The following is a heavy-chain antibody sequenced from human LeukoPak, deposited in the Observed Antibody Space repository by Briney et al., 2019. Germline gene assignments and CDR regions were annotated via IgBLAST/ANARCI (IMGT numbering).Heavy chain of an antibody. Sequence: PGGSLRLSCAASGFTVSSNYMSWVRQAPGKGPEWVSVIYSGGSTYYADSVKGRFTISRDNSKNTLYLQMNSLRAEDTAVYYCARDPRPGIAVAGYDYWGQGTLVTVSS. V-gene: IGHV3-53*05. CDR3: ARDPRPGIAVAGYDY. D-gene: IGHD6-19*01. CDR2: IYSGGST. J-gene: IGHJ4*02. CDR1: GFTVSSNY.